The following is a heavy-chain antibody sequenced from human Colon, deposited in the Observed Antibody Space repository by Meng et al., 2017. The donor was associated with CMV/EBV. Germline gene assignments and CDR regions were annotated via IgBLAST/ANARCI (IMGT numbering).Heavy chain of an antibody. CDR3: ARQNWND. CDR1: GFVVSSHY. J-gene: IGHJ4*02. CDR2: IYSETTGSST. V-gene: IGHV3-53*01. D-gene: IGHD1-1*01. Sequence: GESLKISCAASGFVVSSHYISWVRQAPGKGLEWVSMIYSETTGSSTYYGASVRGRFTISRDKSKNSVYLQMNNLRSEDTAVYYCARQNWNDWGQGTLVTVSS.